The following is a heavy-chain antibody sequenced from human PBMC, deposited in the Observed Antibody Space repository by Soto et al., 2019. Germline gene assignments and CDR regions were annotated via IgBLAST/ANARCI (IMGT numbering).Heavy chain of an antibody. J-gene: IGHJ6*02. CDR1: GYTFTAYD. CDR2: IRAYNGDT. CDR3: ARAGAAPYYGLDV. V-gene: IGHV1-18*01. Sequence: ASVKVSCKTSGYTFTAYDIYWVRQAPGQGLEWMGWIRAYNGDTNYAQKFQTRVTMTTDKSTDTAYMDLRSLTSDDTAIYYCARAGAAPYYGLDVWGQGTTVTVSS. D-gene: IGHD1-26*01.